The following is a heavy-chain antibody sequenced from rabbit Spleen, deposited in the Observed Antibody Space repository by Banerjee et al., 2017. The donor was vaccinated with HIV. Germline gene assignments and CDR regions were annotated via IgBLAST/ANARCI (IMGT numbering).Heavy chain of an antibody. CDR1: GVSFSTSSY. V-gene: IGHV1S40*01. J-gene: IGHJ3*01. CDR3: ARAIRSLTGLDL. CDR2: IDAGSSGFT. D-gene: IGHD3-1*01. Sequence: QSLEESGGDLVKPGASLTLTCTASGVSFSTSSYMCWVRQAPGKGLEWIACIDAGSSGFTYFATWAKGRFTRSKTSSTTVTLQMTRLTAADTATYFCARAIRSLTGLDLWGPGTLVTVS.